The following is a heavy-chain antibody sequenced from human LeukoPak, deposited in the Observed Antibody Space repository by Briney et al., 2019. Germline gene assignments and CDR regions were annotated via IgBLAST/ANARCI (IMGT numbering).Heavy chain of an antibody. CDR2: ISSSSSYI. V-gene: IGHV3-21*03. CDR1: GFTFSGYS. D-gene: IGHD6-6*01. Sequence: GGSLRLSCVASGFTFSGYSMSWVRQAPGKGLEWVSSISSSSSYIYYADSVKGRFTISRDNAKNTLYLQMNSLRAEDTAVYYCARTSAARYAFDIWGQGTMVTVSS. J-gene: IGHJ3*02. CDR3: ARTSAARYAFDI.